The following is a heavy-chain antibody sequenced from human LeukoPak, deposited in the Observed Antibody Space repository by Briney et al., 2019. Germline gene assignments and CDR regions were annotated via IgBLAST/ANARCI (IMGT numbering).Heavy chain of an antibody. V-gene: IGHV4-59*08. J-gene: IGHJ6*02. CDR2: IYYSGST. Sequence: SETLSHTCTVSGGSISSYYWSWIRQPPGKGLEWIGYIYYSGSTNYNPSLKSRVTISVDTSKNQFSLKLSSVTAADTAVYYCARLVKVDYGMDVWGQGTTVTVSS. CDR3: ARLVKVDYGMDV. D-gene: IGHD2-15*01. CDR1: GGSISSYY.